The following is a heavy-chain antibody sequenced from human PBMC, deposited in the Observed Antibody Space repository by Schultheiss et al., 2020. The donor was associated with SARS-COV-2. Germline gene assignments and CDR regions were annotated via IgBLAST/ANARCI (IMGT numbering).Heavy chain of an antibody. J-gene: IGHJ4*02. Sequence: GESLKISCAASGFTFSSYAMHWVRQAPGKGLEWVAVISYDGSNKYYADSVKGRFTISRDNSKNTLYLQMNSLRAEDTAVYYCAKAGCGGDCFDLDYWGQGTLVTVSS. CDR3: AKAGCGGDCFDLDY. D-gene: IGHD2-21*02. V-gene: IGHV3-30*04. CDR2: ISYDGSNK. CDR1: GFTFSSYA.